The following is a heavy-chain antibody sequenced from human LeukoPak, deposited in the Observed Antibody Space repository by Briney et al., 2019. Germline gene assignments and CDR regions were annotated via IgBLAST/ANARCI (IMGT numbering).Heavy chain of an antibody. J-gene: IGHJ6*03. CDR1: GYTFTGYY. D-gene: IGHD2-2*01. CDR2: INPNSGGT. CDR3: ARVPAAKSYMDV. V-gene: IGHV1-2*02. Sequence: PGESLKISCKASGYTFTGYYMHWVRQAPGQGLEWMGWINPNSGGTNYAQKFQGRVTMTRDTSISTAYMELSRLRSDDTAVYYCARVPAAKSYMDVWGKGTTVTVSS.